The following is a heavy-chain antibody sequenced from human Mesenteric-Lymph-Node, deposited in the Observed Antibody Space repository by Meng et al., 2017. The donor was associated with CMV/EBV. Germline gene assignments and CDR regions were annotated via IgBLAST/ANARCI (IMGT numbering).Heavy chain of an antibody. CDR3: ARDRYSYGYYYGMDV. J-gene: IGHJ6*02. V-gene: IGHV3-48*03. D-gene: IGHD5-18*01. CDR2: ISSSGSTI. CDR1: GFTFSSYE. Sequence: GESLKISCAASGFTFSSYEMNWVRQAPGKGLEWVSYISSSGSTIYYADSVKDRFTISRDNAKNSLYLQMNSLRAEDTAVYYCARDRYSYGYYYGMDVWGQGTTVTVSS.